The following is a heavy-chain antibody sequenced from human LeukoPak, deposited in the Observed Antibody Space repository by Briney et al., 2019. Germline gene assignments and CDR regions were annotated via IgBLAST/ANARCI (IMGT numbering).Heavy chain of an antibody. J-gene: IGHJ3*02. Sequence: GGSLRLSCAASGFTVSSNYMSWVRQAPGKGLEWVSVIYSGGSTYYADSVKGRFTIFRENSKNTLYLQMNSLRAEDTAVYYCARGGDYYDSSGYYSPKNAFDIWGQGTMVTVSS. D-gene: IGHD3-22*01. V-gene: IGHV3-66*01. CDR2: IYSGGST. CDR3: ARGGDYYDSSGYYSPKNAFDI. CDR1: GFTVSSNY.